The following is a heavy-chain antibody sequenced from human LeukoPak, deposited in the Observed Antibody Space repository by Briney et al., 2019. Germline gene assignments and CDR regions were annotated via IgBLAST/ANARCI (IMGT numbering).Heavy chain of an antibody. CDR3: ARGKGRITIFGAVRGDYYYGMDV. CDR1: GFTFSSYS. CDR2: ISSSSSYI. D-gene: IGHD3-3*01. Sequence: GGSLRLSCAASGFTFSSYSMTWVRQAPGKGLEWVSSISSSSSYIYYADSVKGRFTISRDNAKNSLYLQMNSLRAEDTAVYYCARGKGRITIFGAVRGDYYYGMDVWGQGTTVTVSS. V-gene: IGHV3-21*01. J-gene: IGHJ6*02.